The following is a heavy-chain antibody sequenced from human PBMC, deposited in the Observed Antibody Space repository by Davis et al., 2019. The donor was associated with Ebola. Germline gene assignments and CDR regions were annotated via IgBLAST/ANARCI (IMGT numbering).Heavy chain of an antibody. D-gene: IGHD3-9*01. Sequence: PSETLSLTCTVSGGSISSYYWSWIRQPAGKGLEWIGRIYTSGSTNYNPSLKSRVTISVDTSKNQFSLKLSSVTAADTAVYYCARPILPRRYFDWQNSRMEDVWGQGTTVTVSS. V-gene: IGHV4-4*07. CDR2: IYTSGST. J-gene: IGHJ6*02. CDR3: ARPILPRRYFDWQNSRMEDV. CDR1: GGSISSYY.